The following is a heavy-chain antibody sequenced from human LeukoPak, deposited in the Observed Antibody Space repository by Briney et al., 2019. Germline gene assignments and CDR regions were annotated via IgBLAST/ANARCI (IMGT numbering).Heavy chain of an antibody. D-gene: IGHD5-12*01. CDR1: GGSINSFY. J-gene: IGHJ4*02. V-gene: IGHV4-59*01. Sequence: SETLSLTCTVSGGSINSFYWSWIRQPPGKGLEWIGYIYYSGSTNYNPSPKSRVTISVDTSKNQLSLKLSSVTAADTAVYYCARALSGYGCFDYWGQGTLVTVSS. CDR2: IYYSGST. CDR3: ARALSGYGCFDY.